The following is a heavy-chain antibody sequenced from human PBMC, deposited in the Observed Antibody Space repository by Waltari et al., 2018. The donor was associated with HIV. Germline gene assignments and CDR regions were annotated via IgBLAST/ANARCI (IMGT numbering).Heavy chain of an antibody. CDR2: FDPEDDET. CDR1: GNTLSEFS. D-gene: IGHD3-10*01. CDR3: ATDFSGMVRAYSYYSLDV. Sequence: QVQLVQSGAAVTKPGASVQVSCKVSGNTLSEFSMHWVRQVPGKGLEWMGNFDPEDDETIYAQKFQGRVTMTEDTSSDTAYMELSSLTSGDTAVYYCATDFSGMVRAYSYYSLDVWGQGTTVTVSS. J-gene: IGHJ6*02. V-gene: IGHV1-24*01.